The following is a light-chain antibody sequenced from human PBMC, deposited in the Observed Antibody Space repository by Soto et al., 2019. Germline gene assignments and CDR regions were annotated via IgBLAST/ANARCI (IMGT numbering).Light chain of an antibody. CDR2: DAS. CDR1: QSMRNY. CDR3: QESYISPDT. V-gene: IGKV1-39*01. J-gene: IGKJ2*01. Sequence: DTQWGRSPPSLSASVVYGVAITWRSSQSMRNYLNWYQHKPGKAPSLLIYDASSLEGGVTSRFRGSGSGTDFTLSMSSLQREDFATYYCQESYISPDTCGQGTKVDIK.